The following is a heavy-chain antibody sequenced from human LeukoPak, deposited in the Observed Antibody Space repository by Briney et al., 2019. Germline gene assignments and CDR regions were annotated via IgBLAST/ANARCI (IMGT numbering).Heavy chain of an antibody. J-gene: IGHJ4*02. CDR3: VFGYSSGWYQDYFDY. V-gene: IGHV1-69*05. Sequence: SVKVSCKXSGGTFSSYAISWVRQAPRQGLEWMGRIIPIFGTANYSQKFQGRVTITTDESTSTAYMELSSLRSEDTAVYYCVFGYSSGWYQDYFDYWGQGTLVTVSS. CDR2: IIPIFGTA. D-gene: IGHD6-19*01. CDR1: GGTFSSYA.